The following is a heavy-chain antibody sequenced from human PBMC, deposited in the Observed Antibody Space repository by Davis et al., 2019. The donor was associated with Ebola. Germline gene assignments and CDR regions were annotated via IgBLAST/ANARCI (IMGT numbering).Heavy chain of an antibody. J-gene: IGHJ5*02. CDR3: ARLGRYIAAAGTRGRPFWFDP. V-gene: IGHV4-61*08. CDR2: IYYSGST. D-gene: IGHD6-13*01. CDR1: GGSISSGGYY. Sequence: SETLSLTCTVSGGSISSGGYYWSWIRQHPGKGLEWIGYIYYSGSTNYNPSLKSRVTISVDTSKNQFSLKLSSVTAADTAVYYCARLGRYIAAAGTRGRPFWFDPWGQGTLVTVSS.